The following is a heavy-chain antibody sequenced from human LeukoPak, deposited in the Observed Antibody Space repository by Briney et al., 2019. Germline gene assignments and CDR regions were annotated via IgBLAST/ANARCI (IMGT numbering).Heavy chain of an antibody. D-gene: IGHD3-10*01. J-gene: IGHJ2*01. CDR1: GGSISSSSYY. V-gene: IGHV4-39*01. Sequence: SETLSLTCTVSGGSISSSSYYWGWIRQPPGKGLEWIGSIYYSGSTYYNPSLKSRVTISVDTSKNQFSLKLSSVTAADTAVYYCARRGYYGSGSYYGLNWYFDLWGRGTLVTVSS. CDR3: ARRGYYGSGSYYGLNWYFDL. CDR2: IYYSGST.